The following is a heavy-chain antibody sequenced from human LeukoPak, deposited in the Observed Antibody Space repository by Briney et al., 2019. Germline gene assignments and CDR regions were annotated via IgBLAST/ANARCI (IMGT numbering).Heavy chain of an antibody. V-gene: IGHV3-53*01. CDR1: GFTVSSNY. J-gene: IGHJ4*02. Sequence: GGSLRLSCAASGFTVSSNYMSWVRQAPGKGLEWVSVIYSGGSTYYADSVKGRFTISRDNSKNTLYLQMNSLRAEDTAVYYCAREGEGYCSGGSCYNYYDSSGYPDYWGQGTLVTVSS. D-gene: IGHD2-15*01. CDR2: IYSGGST. CDR3: AREGEGYCSGGSCYNYYDSSGYPDY.